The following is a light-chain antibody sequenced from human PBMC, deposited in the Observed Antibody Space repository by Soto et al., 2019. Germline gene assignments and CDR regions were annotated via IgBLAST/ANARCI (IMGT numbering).Light chain of an antibody. J-gene: IGKJ3*01. CDR1: RGVYRM. Sequence: DIQMTQSPSTLPAFVGDTVTITCRASRGVYRMVAWYQQRPGRAPKLLIYKASTLEPGVPTRFSGSGSETEFTLTISSLQPEDFATYYCQQYNSYQLVFGPATKVDIK. V-gene: IGKV1-5*03. CDR3: QQYNSYQLV. CDR2: KAS.